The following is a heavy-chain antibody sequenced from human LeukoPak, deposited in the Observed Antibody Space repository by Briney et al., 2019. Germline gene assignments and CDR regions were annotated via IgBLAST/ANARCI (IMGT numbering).Heavy chain of an antibody. Sequence: SETLSLTCTVSGGSISSYYWSWIRQPPGKGLEWIGYIYYSGSTNYNPSLKSRVTISVDTYKNQFSLKLSSVTAADTAVYYCARGGVLRFPGGSEGYFDYWGQGTLVTVSS. J-gene: IGHJ4*02. D-gene: IGHD3-3*01. CDR3: ARGGVLRFPGGSEGYFDY. CDR1: GGSISSYY. V-gene: IGHV4-59*01. CDR2: IYYSGST.